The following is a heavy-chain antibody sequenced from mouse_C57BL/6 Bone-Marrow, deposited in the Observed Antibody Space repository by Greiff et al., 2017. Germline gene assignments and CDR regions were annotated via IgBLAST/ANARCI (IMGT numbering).Heavy chain of an antibody. J-gene: IGHJ4*01. D-gene: IGHD2-4*01. CDR3: ARRIYDYDDYAMDY. Sequence: EVQLVESGGGLVKPGGSLKLSCAASGFTFSDYGMHWVRQAPEKGLEWVAYISSGSSTIYYADTVKGRFTISRDNAKNTLFLQMTSLRSEDTAMYYCARRIYDYDDYAMDYWGQGTSVTVSS. CDR1: GFTFSDYG. V-gene: IGHV5-17*01. CDR2: ISSGSSTI.